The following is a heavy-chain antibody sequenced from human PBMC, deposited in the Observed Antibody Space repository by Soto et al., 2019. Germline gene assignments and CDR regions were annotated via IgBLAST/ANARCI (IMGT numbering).Heavy chain of an antibody. V-gene: IGHV1-3*01. J-gene: IGHJ3*01. CDR1: GYDFTTYA. CDR3: VRSHFYGCSGYYWVVRLDAFDF. CDR2: INAGNGNT. D-gene: IGHD3-22*01. Sequence: ASVKVSCKTSGYDFTTYAVHWVRQAPGQSLEWLGWINAGNGNTKYSQNYQGRITITRDTSASTAYMELSSLRSEDTAVYYCVRSHFYGCSGYYWVVRLDAFDFWCQGAMVTGSS.